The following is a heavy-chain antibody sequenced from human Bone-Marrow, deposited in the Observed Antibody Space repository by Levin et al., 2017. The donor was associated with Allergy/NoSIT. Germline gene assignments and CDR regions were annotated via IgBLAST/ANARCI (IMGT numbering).Heavy chain of an antibody. CDR2: IWYDGSNK. D-gene: IGHD2-15*01. CDR3: ARVSSHPLNCSGGSCYSGWYFDL. Sequence: GGSLRLSCAASGFTFSSYGMHWVRQAPGKGLEWVAVIWYDGSNKYYADSVKGRFTISRDNSKNTLYLQMNSLRAEDTAVYYCARVSSHPLNCSGGSCYSGWYFDLWGRGTLVTVSS. CDR1: GFTFSSYG. J-gene: IGHJ2*01. V-gene: IGHV3-33*01.